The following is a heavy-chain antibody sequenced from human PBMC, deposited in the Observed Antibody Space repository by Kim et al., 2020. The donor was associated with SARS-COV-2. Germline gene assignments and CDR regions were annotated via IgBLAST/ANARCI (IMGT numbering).Heavy chain of an antibody. D-gene: IGHD6-19*01. V-gene: IGHV4-59*09. J-gene: IGHJ4*02. CDR3: ARGEGSIAVADT. Sequence: NYNPHLKSRVTISVDTSKNQFSLKRSSVTAADTAVYYCARGEGSIAVADTWGQGTLVTVSS.